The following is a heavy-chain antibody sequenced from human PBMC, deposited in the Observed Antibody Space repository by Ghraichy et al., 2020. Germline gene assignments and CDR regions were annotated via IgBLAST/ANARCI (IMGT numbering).Heavy chain of an antibody. V-gene: IGHV4-39*01. CDR1: GGSISSSSYY. J-gene: IGHJ4*02. D-gene: IGHD3-22*01. CDR3: ARHIHYDSSGYYYLYFDY. CDR2: IYYSGST. Sequence: SETLSLTCTVSGGSISSSSYYGGWIRQPPGKGLEWIGSIYYSGSTYYNPSLKSRVTISVDTSKNQFSLKLSSVTAADTAVYYCARHIHYDSSGYYYLYFDYWGQGTLVTVSS.